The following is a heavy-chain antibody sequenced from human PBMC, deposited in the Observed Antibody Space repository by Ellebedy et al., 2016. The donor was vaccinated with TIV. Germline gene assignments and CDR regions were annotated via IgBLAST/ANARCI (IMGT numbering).Heavy chain of an antibody. D-gene: IGHD2-21*01. CDR2: IYSSGFT. Sequence: MPSDTLSLTCTVPGGSISSYYWGRIRQPPGKGLEWIGNIYSSGFTYYNPSLKSRVTISVDTSKNQFSLKLNSVTAADTAVYYCARDGVRQGMDVWGQGTTVTVSS. V-gene: IGHV4-59*12. CDR1: GGSISSYY. J-gene: IGHJ6*02. CDR3: ARDGVRQGMDV.